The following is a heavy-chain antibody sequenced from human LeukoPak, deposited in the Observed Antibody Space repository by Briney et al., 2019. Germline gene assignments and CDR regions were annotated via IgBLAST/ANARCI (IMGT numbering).Heavy chain of an antibody. CDR3: ARQSGSYFNPFDD. Sequence: GESLKISCKGSGYSFTSYWIGWVRQMPGKGLGLMGIIYPGDSDPRYSPSFQGQVTLSADKSISTAYLQWSSLKASDTAMYYCARQSGSYFNPFDDWGQGIPVTVSS. D-gene: IGHD1-26*01. CDR2: IYPGDSDP. V-gene: IGHV5-51*01. CDR1: GYSFTSYW. J-gene: IGHJ4*02.